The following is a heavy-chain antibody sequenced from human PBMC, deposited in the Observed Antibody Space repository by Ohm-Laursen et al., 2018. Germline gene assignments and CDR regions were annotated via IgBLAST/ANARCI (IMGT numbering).Heavy chain of an antibody. V-gene: IGHV1-46*01. CDR1: GGTFSSYA. CDR3: ARGQPIDF. CDR2: INPSGGSP. J-gene: IGHJ4*02. Sequence: SSVKVSCKASGGTFSSYAISWVRQAPGQGLEWMGIINPSGGSPTYAQKFQGRLTMTRDTSTSTVYMELSSLRPEDTAMYYCARGQPIDFWGQGTLVTVSS.